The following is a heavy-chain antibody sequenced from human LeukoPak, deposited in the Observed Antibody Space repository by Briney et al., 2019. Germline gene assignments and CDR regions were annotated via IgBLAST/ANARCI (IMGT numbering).Heavy chain of an antibody. D-gene: IGHD6-19*01. CDR1: GFTFSSYS. V-gene: IGHV3-48*02. J-gene: IGHJ3*02. Sequence: PAGSLTLACAASGFTFSSYSMNWVRQAPGKGLEWVSYISSSISVIYYADSVKGRFTISRDNAKNSLYLQMNSLRDEDTAVYYCARDQYSGHWYYALDIWGQGTMVTVSS. CDR2: ISSSISVI. CDR3: ARDQYSGHWYYALDI.